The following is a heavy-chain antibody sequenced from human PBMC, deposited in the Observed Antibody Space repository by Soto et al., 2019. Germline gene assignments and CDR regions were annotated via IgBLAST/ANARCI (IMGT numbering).Heavy chain of an antibody. D-gene: IGHD3-10*01. V-gene: IGHV3-23*01. Sequence: GGSLRLSCAASGFTFSSYAMSWVRQAPGKGLEWVSGISDSGGSTYYADSVKGRFTISRDNSKNTLYLQMNSLRAEDTAVYYCAKGTYYYGSAPYYFDYWSQGTLVTVSS. CDR3: AKGTYYYGSAPYYFDY. J-gene: IGHJ4*02. CDR2: ISDSGGST. CDR1: GFTFSSYA.